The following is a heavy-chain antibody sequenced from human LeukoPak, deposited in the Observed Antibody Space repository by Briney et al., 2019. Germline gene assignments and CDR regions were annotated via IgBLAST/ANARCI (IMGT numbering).Heavy chain of an antibody. CDR2: IYHRGST. D-gene: IGHD2-15*01. Sequence: SETLSLTCAVSGYSISGGYYWGWIRQPPGKGLEWIGCIYHRGSTYYNPSLKSRVTISVDTSKNQFSLKLSSVTAADTAIYYCARFGSGRYYMDVWGKGTTVTVSS. J-gene: IGHJ6*03. CDR1: GYSISGGYY. CDR3: ARFGSGRYYMDV. V-gene: IGHV4-38-2*01.